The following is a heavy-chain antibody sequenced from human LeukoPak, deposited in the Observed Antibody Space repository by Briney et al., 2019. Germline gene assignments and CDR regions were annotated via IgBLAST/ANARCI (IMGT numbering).Heavy chain of an antibody. V-gene: IGHV3-7*01. J-gene: IGHJ4*02. Sequence: PGGCLRLSCAASGFTFTSYWMSWVRQAPGEGLEWVANIKQAGSEEYYVEAVNGRFTISRENAKNSLYLQLNSLRAEDTAVYYCARDLGSSGWGQGTLVTVSS. CDR2: IKQAGSEE. D-gene: IGHD6-19*01. CDR3: ARDLGSSG. CDR1: GFTFTSYW.